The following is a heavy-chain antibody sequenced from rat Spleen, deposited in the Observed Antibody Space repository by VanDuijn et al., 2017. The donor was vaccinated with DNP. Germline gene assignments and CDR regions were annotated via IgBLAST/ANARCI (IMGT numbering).Heavy chain of an antibody. D-gene: IGHD1-12*02. Sequence: EVQLVESGGGLVQPGRSLKLSCAASGFTFTDYNMAWVRQAPKKGLEWVATISSEGRSTDYGDSVKGRFTISRDNAKSTLYLQMNSLRSEDMATYYCARPDYYDGLFDYRGQGVMVTVSS. J-gene: IGHJ2*01. V-gene: IGHV5-22*01. CDR2: ISSEGRST. CDR3: ARPDYYDGLFDY. CDR1: GFTFTDYN.